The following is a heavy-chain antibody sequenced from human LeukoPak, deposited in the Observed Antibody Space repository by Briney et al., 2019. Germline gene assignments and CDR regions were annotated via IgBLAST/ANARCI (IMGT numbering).Heavy chain of an antibody. CDR3: ARASDYYDSSGTNYYYYYMDV. J-gene: IGHJ6*03. D-gene: IGHD3-22*01. CDR1: GFTFSDYY. V-gene: IGHV3-11*01. CDR2: ISRSGSTI. Sequence: SGGSLRLSCATSGFTFSDYYMTWIRQAQGRGLEWLSYISRSGSTIYYVDSVKGRFTISRDNAKNSLYQQMDSLRADDTAVYYCARASDYYDSSGTNYYYYYMDVWGNGTTVTVSS.